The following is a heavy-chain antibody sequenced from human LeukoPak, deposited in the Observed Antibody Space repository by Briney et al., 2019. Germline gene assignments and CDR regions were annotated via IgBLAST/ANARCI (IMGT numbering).Heavy chain of an antibody. J-gene: IGHJ4*02. V-gene: IGHV3-23*01. CDR1: GFTFSRSA. Sequence: GGSLRLSCAASGFTFSRSAMTWVRQTPGKGLDWVSSISSSGNTYYADSMKGRFTISRDNSKNMLYLQMNSLRAEDTAVYYCVKGRISEDGLDFWGQGTLVTVSS. CDR2: ISSSGNT. D-gene: IGHD6-13*01. CDR3: VKGRISEDGLDF.